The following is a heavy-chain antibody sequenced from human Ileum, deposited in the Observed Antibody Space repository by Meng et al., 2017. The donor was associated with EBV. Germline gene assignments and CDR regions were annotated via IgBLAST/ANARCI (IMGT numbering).Heavy chain of an antibody. D-gene: IGHD3-22*01. CDR1: VFSLNTYGEG. V-gene: IGHV2-5*02. J-gene: IGHJ4*02. CDR3: AHRREKMGIIVVFDY. CDR2: IYWDDDK. Sequence: QITLKESGPPLVRPTQTLPRTATVAVFSLNTYGEGVAWLRQPPGKAPEWLALIYWDDDKRYSPSLKHRLTISKDASKNQVVLTMTNLDPVDTATYYCAHRREKMGIIVVFDYWGQGTLVTVSS.